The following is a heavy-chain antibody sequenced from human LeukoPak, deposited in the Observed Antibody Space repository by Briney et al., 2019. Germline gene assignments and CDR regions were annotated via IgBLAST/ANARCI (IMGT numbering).Heavy chain of an antibody. CDR3: TSQIEYSSSSGQGSGYAFDI. V-gene: IGHV3-7*03. CDR1: GFTFSMYW. D-gene: IGHD6-6*01. J-gene: IGHJ3*02. Sequence: PGGSLRLSCAASGFTFSMYWMSWVRQAPGKGLEWVANIKQDGSEKYYVDSVKGRFTISRDNAKNSLYLQMNSLKTEDTAVYYCTSQIEYSSSSGQGSGYAFDIWGQGTMVTASS. CDR2: IKQDGSEK.